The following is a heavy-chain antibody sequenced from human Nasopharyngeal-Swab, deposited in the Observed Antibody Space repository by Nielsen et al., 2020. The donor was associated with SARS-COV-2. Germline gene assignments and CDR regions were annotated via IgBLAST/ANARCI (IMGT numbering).Heavy chain of an antibody. D-gene: IGHD3-16*02. CDR2: IHYTGNT. J-gene: IGHJ3*01. CDR3: AREVIEQAVSDAFDF. Sequence: SETLSLTCTVSGGSISSGGYFWSWIRQHPGKGLEWIGYIHYTGNTCYNPSLESRLTISLDTSQNQFSLRLSSATAADTAVYYCAREVIEQAVSDAFDFWGQGTMVTVSS. CDR1: GGSISSGGYF. V-gene: IGHV4-31*03.